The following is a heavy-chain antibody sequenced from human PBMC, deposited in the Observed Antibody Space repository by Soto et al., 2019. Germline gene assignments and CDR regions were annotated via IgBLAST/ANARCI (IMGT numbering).Heavy chain of an antibody. CDR2: INSDGSST. D-gene: IGHD6-19*01. CDR3: ARDREYSSGWYYYYYGMDV. J-gene: IGHJ6*02. CDR1: GFTFSSYW. V-gene: IGHV3-74*01. Sequence: GGSLRLSCAASGFTFSSYWMHWVRQAPGKGLVWVSRINSDGSSTSYADSVKGRFTISRDNAKNTLYLQMNSLRAEDTAVYYCARDREYSSGWYYYYYGMDVWGQGTTVTVYS.